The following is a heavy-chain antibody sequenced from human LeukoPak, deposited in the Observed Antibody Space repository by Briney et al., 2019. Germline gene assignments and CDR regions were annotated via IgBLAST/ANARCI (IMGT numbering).Heavy chain of an antibody. CDR2: IWYDGSKK. D-gene: IGHD6-19*01. V-gene: IGHV3-33*01. CDR1: GFTFSRCG. Sequence: GGSLRLSCAASGFTFSRCGMHWVRQAPGKGLEWVAVIWYDGSKKNYADSVKGRFTISRDNSKNTLNLQMTSLRAEDTAVYYCARVSEDYSSGWYEEYFQYWGQGTLVIVSS. CDR3: ARVSEDYSSGWYEEYFQY. J-gene: IGHJ1*01.